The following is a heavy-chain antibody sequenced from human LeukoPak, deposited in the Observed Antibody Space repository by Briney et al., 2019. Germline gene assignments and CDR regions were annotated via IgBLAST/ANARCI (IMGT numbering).Heavy chain of an antibody. V-gene: IGHV1-2*02. CDR3: ARDLGYYDSSGLDY. J-gene: IGHJ4*02. CDR2: INPNSGGT. D-gene: IGHD3-22*01. Sequence: ASVKVSCKASGYTFTGYYMHGVRQAPGQGLEWMGWINPNSGGTNYAQKFQGRVTMTRDTSISTAYMELSRLRSDDTAVYYCARDLGYYDSSGLDYWGQGTLVTVSS. CDR1: GYTFTGYY.